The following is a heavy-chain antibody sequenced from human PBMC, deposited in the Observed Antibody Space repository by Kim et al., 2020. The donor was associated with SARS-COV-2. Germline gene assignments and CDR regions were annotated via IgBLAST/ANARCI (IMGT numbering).Heavy chain of an antibody. Sequence: SVKGRFTISRDNAKNSLYLQMNSLRAEDTALYYCAKDLERYQLLHGDFDYWGQGTLVTVSS. CDR3: AKDLERYQLLHGDFDY. V-gene: IGHV3-9*01. D-gene: IGHD2-2*01. J-gene: IGHJ4*02.